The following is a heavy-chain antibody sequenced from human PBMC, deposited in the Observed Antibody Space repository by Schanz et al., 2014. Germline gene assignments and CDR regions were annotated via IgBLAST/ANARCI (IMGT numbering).Heavy chain of an antibody. CDR2: IYYSGST. CDR1: GDSISSTSYY. Sequence: QLQMQESGPGLVKPSETLSLTCSVSGDSISSTSYYWGWIRQPPGKGLEWIGSIYYSGSTYYNAPLKSRVPISVDTSKNQSSLKLNSVTAADSAVYYCARLWGGWRIPDYWGQGTLVTVSS. V-gene: IGHV4-39*01. J-gene: IGHJ4*02. CDR3: ARLWGGWRIPDY. D-gene: IGHD6-19*01.